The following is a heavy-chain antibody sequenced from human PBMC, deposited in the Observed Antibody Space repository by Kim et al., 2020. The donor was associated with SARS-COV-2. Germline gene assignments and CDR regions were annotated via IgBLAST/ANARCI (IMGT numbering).Heavy chain of an antibody. J-gene: IGHJ6*03. V-gene: IGHV3-33*01. D-gene: IGHD2-2*01. Sequence: GGSLRLSCAASGFTFSSYGTHWVRQAPGKGLEWVAVIWYDGSNKYYADSVKGRFTISRDNSKNTLYLQMNSLRAEDTAVYYCARDLPVSAAVTDYMDVWGKGTTVTVSS. CDR3: ARDLPVSAAVTDYMDV. CDR2: IWYDGSNK. CDR1: GFTFSSYG.